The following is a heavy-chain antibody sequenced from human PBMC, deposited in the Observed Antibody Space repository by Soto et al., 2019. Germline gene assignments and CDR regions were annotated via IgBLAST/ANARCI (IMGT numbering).Heavy chain of an antibody. CDR1: GGSISSYY. D-gene: IGHD6-13*01. V-gene: IGHV4-59*01. CDR2: IYYSGST. CDR3: ARGGDLGSSWNYFDY. Sequence: PSETLSLTCTVSGGSISSYYWSWIRQPPGKGLEWIGYIYYSGSTNYNPSLKSRVTISVDTSKNQFSLKLSSVTAADTAVYYCARGGDLGSSWNYFDYWGQGTLVTVSA. J-gene: IGHJ4*02.